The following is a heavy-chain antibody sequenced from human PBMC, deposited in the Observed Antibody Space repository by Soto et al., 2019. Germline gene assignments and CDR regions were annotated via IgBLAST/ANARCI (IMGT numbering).Heavy chain of an antibody. CDR1: GYTLNEVA. Sequence: QVQLVQSGAEVKKPGASVKVSCKVSGYTLNEVAMHWVRQAPGKGLEWLGGFDPDEAETIYAQHSQGRVTMTEDTSTATVSMELSSLRSEDPALYFCPTYHGDYNFDHWGQGTLVTVSP. D-gene: IGHD4-17*01. J-gene: IGHJ5*02. CDR3: PTYHGDYNFDH. V-gene: IGHV1-24*01. CDR2: FDPDEAET.